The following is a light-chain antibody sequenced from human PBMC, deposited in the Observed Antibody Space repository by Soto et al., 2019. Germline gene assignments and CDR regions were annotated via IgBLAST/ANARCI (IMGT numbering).Light chain of an antibody. CDR2: SDK. CDR3: AAWDDSLTGVV. Sequence: QSALTQPPSASGTPGQRVTMSCSGSASNIGDNPVNWYQQFPGAAPQVVIYSDKRRASGVPDRFSGSKSGTSASLAISGLQPEDEAEYYCAAWDDSLTGVVFGGGTKLTVL. CDR1: ASNIGDNP. J-gene: IGLJ2*01. V-gene: IGLV1-44*01.